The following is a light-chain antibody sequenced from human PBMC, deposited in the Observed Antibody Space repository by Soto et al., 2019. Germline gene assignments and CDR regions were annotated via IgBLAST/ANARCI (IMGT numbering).Light chain of an antibody. CDR1: QSVSSSY. J-gene: IGKJ1*01. Sequence: IVLTQCPGTLSLSRGERAATSRRASQSVSSSYLAWYQQKPGQAHTLIIYGASSRATGIPDRFSGSGSGTAFTLTIRRLEPADFAAYYCQKYGSSPTWTGGNGTTGDLK. V-gene: IGKV3-20*01. CDR3: QKYGSSPTWT. CDR2: GAS.